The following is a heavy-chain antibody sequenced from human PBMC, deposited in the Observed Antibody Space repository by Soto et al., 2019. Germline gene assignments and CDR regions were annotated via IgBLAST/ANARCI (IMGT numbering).Heavy chain of an antibody. CDR1: GGSISSGGYY. J-gene: IGHJ6*02. D-gene: IGHD1-1*01. CDR3: ARDSWNRGGMDV. CDR2: IYYSGST. Sequence: PSETLSLTCTVSGGSISSGGYYWSWIRQHPGKGLEWIGYIYYSGSTNYNPSLKSRVTISVDTSKNQFSLKLSSVTAADTAVYYCARDSWNRGGMDVWGQGTTVTVSS. V-gene: IGHV4-61*08.